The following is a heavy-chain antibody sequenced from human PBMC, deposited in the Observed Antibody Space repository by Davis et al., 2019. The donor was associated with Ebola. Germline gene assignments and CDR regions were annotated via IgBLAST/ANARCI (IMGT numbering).Heavy chain of an antibody. CDR2: ISSSSSYI. V-gene: IGHV3-21*04. CDR3: ARAVAGFDY. Sequence: GESLKISCAASGFTFSSYSMNWVRQAPGKGLEWVSSISSSSSYIYYADSVKGRFTISRDNAKNSLYLQMNSLRAEDTAVYYCARAVAGFDYWGQGTLVTVSS. CDR1: GFTFSSYS. J-gene: IGHJ4*02. D-gene: IGHD6-19*01.